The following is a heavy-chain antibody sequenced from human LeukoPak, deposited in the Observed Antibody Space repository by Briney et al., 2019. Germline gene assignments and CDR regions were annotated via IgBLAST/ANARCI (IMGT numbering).Heavy chain of an antibody. CDR2: IYYSGST. CDR1: GGSISSSSYY. CDR3: ARGRGYSGYDYYCYYGMDV. J-gene: IGHJ6*02. Sequence: SETLSLTCTVSGGSISSSSYYWGWIRQPPGKGLEWIGSIYYSGSTYYNPSLKSRVTISVDTSKNQFSLKLSSVTAADTAVYYCARGRGYSGYDYYCYYGMDVWGQGTTVTVSS. V-gene: IGHV4-39*01. D-gene: IGHD5-12*01.